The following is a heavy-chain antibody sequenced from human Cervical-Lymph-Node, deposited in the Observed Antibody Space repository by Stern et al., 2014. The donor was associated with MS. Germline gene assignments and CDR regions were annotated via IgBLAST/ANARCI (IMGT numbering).Heavy chain of an antibody. CDR2: IWYDESNK. CDR3: ARDRDSSGYYQGSFDY. J-gene: IGHJ4*02. CDR1: GFTFSSYG. Sequence: VQLVESGGGVVKPGRSLRLSCAASGFTFSSYGVPWVRQAPGKGLEWVAVIWYDESNKYYADSPKGRFTLSRANSKTTLYLQMNSLRAEDTAVYYCARDRDSSGYYQGSFDYWGQGTLVTVSS. D-gene: IGHD3-22*01. V-gene: IGHV3-33*01.